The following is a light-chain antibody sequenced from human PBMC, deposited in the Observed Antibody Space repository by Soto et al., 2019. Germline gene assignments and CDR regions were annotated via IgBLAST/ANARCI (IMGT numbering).Light chain of an antibody. CDR1: QSVSSSY. J-gene: IGKJ5*01. CDR3: QQYGSAPRT. V-gene: IGKV3-20*01. CDR2: GGS. Sequence: EIVLTQSPCTLSLSPGERATLFCRASQSVSSSYFSWYQQKPGQAPRLLIYGGSRRATGVPDRFSGGGSGTDFTLTISRLEPEDFGVFYCQQYGSAPRTFGQGTRLEIK.